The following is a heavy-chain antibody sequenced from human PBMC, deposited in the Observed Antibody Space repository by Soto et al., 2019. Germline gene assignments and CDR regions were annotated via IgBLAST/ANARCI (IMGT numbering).Heavy chain of an antibody. CDR2: IDPSDSYT. V-gene: IGHV5-10-1*01. D-gene: IGHD6-6*01. Sequence: GECLKISCKGSGYSFTSYWISWVRQMPGKGLEWMGRIDPSDSYTNYSPSFQGHVTISADKSISTAYLQWSSLKASDTAMYYCARREAARPPLGYSYYGMHVCVQGTTVTVSS. J-gene: IGHJ6*02. CDR1: GYSFTSYW. CDR3: ARREAARPPLGYSYYGMHV.